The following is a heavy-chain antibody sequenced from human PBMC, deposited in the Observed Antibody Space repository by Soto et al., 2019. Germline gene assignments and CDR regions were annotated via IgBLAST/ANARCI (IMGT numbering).Heavy chain of an antibody. CDR2: ISCDGSNK. J-gene: IGHJ4*02. CDR1: GFTFSSYG. Sequence: GGSLRLSCAASGFTFSSYGMHWVRQAPGKGLEWVAVISCDGSNKYYADSVKGRFTISRDNSKNTLYLQMNSLRAEDTAVYYCAKDHGYDSSGYPWFDYWGQGTLVTVSS. D-gene: IGHD3-22*01. V-gene: IGHV3-30*18. CDR3: AKDHGYDSSGYPWFDY.